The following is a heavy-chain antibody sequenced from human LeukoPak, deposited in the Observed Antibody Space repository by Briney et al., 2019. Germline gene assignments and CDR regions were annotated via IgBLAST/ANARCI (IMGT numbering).Heavy chain of an antibody. D-gene: IGHD3-10*01. Sequence: SETLSLTCTVSGGSISSYYWSWIRQPPGKGLEWIGYTHYSGSTNYNPSLKSRVTISVGTSKNQFSLKLSSVTAADTAVYYCASGAYGSGNYGYWGQGTLVTVSS. V-gene: IGHV4-59*01. CDR1: GGSISSYY. CDR2: THYSGST. J-gene: IGHJ4*02. CDR3: ASGAYGSGNYGY.